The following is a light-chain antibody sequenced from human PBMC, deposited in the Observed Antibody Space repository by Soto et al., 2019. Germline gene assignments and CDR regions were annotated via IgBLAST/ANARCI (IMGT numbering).Light chain of an antibody. J-gene: IGKJ3*01. Sequence: DIEVTQSPSSLSASVGDRVTITCRTSQTISYFLNWYHHKPGKPPTLLISLASTLQSGVPYRFSGSGSGTEFSLSISGLQPEDFGTYYCQQGHVAPFTFGPGTRVDV. V-gene: IGKV1-39*01. CDR1: QTISYF. CDR2: LAS. CDR3: QQGHVAPFT.